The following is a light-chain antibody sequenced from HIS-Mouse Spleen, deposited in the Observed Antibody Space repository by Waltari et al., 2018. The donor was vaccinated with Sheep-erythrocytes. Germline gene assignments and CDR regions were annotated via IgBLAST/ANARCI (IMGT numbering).Light chain of an antibody. V-gene: IGLV2-11*01. CDR2: DVS. Sequence: QSALTQPRSVSGSPGQSVTISCTGTSSDVGGYNYVSWYQQHPGKAPKHMIYDVSKRPSGVPVRFSGSKSGNTASLTSSGLQAEDEADYYCCSYAGSYNHVFATGTKVTVL. CDR3: CSYAGSYNHV. J-gene: IGLJ1*01. CDR1: SSDVGGYNY.